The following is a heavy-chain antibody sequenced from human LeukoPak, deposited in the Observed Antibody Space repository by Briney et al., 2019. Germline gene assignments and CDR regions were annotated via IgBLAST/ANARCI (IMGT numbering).Heavy chain of an antibody. V-gene: IGHV4-4*02. CDR1: GGPISSSYW. CDR2: TYHSGTT. D-gene: IGHD5-12*01. J-gene: IGHJ4*02. CDR3: ARGDDYKSTLFDY. Sequence: SETLSLTCAVSGGPISSSYWWSWVRQPPGKGLEWIGETYHSGTTNYNPSLKSRVTISIDTSKNQFSLKLTSATAADTAVYYCARGDDYKSTLFDYWGQGTLVTVSS.